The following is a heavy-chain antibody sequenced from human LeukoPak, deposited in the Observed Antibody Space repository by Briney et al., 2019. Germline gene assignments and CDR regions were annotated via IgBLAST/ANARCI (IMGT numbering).Heavy chain of an antibody. Sequence: PGGSLRLSCAASGFTFSDFWMGWVRQAPGKGLEWVANINQGGSESYYLDSVKGRFTISRDKAKKSLFLQMNSLRAEDTAVYYCTKGRSNHYWGQGTLVTVST. CDR3: TKGRSNHY. CDR1: GFTFSDFW. CDR2: INQGGSES. D-gene: IGHD4-11*01. J-gene: IGHJ4*02. V-gene: IGHV3-7*01.